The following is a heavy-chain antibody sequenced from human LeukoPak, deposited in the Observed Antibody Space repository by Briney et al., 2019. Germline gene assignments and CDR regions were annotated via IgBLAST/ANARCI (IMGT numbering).Heavy chain of an antibody. CDR1: GDSVSSKNGA. D-gene: IGHD6-19*01. V-gene: IGHV6-1*01. J-gene: IGHJ4*02. Sequence: SQTLSLTCAVSGDSVSSKNGAWNWIRQSPSRGLEWLGRTYYRSKWYNDYAESMEGRMTISQDTSKNQYSLHLNSVPPDDTAVYYCARDFGTTGWHTFDYWGQGTLVTVSS. CDR2: TYYRSKWYN. CDR3: ARDFGTTGWHTFDY.